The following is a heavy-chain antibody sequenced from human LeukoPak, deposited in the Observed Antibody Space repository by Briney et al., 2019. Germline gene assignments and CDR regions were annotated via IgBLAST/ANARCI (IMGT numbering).Heavy chain of an antibody. Sequence: NPSETLSLTCAVYGGSFSGYYWSWIRQPPGKGLEWIGEINHSGSTNYNPSLKSRVTISVDTSKNQFSLKLSSVTAADTAVYYCARVSVVPAAFDYWGQGTLVTVSS. CDR2: INHSGST. CDR1: GGSFSGYY. V-gene: IGHV4-34*01. D-gene: IGHD2-2*01. J-gene: IGHJ4*02. CDR3: ARVSVVPAAFDY.